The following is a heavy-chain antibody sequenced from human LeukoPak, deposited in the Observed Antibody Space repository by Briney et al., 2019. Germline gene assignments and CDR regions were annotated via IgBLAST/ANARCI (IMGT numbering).Heavy chain of an antibody. Sequence: PGGSLRLSCAASGFTFSDYYMSWIRQAPGKGLEWVSYISLDGTIYYADSVKGRFTVSRDNAKNSLYLQMNSLEAEDTAVYYCARIGYSSSGFDYWGQGTLVTVSS. CDR3: ARIGYSSSGFDY. CDR2: ISLDGTI. J-gene: IGHJ4*02. CDR1: GFTFSDYY. V-gene: IGHV3-11*04. D-gene: IGHD6-6*01.